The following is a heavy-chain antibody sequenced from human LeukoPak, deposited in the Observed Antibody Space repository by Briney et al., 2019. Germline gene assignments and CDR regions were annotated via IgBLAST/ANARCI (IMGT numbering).Heavy chain of an antibody. CDR1: GFTFSSYW. Sequence: PGGSLRLSCAASGFTFSSYWMSWVRQAPGKGLEWVAIIKQDGSENYCVASVKGRFTISRDNAKNSLYLQMNSLRAEDTAVYYCARDTLSGVLIGPRLDVWGQGTTVTVSS. CDR3: ARDTLSGVLIGPRLDV. J-gene: IGHJ6*02. V-gene: IGHV3-7*01. CDR2: IKQDGSEN. D-gene: IGHD3-3*01.